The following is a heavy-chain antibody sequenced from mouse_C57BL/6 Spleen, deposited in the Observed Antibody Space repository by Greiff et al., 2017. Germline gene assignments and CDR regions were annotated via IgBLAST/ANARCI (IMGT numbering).Heavy chain of an antibody. Sequence: EVQLQQSGAELVRPGASVKLSCTASGFNIKDDYMHWVKQRPEQGLEWIGWIDPENGDTEYASKFQGKATITADTSSNTAFLQLSSLSSEDTAVYYCYPPHYYGTGFAYWGQGTLVTVSA. D-gene: IGHD1-1*01. CDR3: YPPHYYGTGFAY. V-gene: IGHV14-4*01. CDR2: IDPENGDT. J-gene: IGHJ3*01. CDR1: GFNIKDDY.